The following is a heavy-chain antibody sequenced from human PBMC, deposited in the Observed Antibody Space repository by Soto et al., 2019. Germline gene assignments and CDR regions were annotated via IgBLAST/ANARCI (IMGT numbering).Heavy chain of an antibody. CDR2: IYYSGST. CDR1: GGSISSGGYY. Sequence: SETLSLTCTVSGGSISSGGYYWSWIRQHPGKGLEWIGYIYYSGSTYYNPSLKSQVTISVDTSKNQFSLKLSSVTAADTAVYYCARDHRGEYGMDVWGQGTTVTVSS. J-gene: IGHJ6*02. V-gene: IGHV4-31*01. D-gene: IGHD3-10*01. CDR3: ARDHRGEYGMDV.